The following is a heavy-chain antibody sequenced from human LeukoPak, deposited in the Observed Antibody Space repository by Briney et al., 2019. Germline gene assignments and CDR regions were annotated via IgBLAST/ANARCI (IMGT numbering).Heavy chain of an antibody. V-gene: IGHV3-23*01. CDR2: IGGSGSKT. Sequence: GGSLRLSCAASGFTFSNYALSWVRQAPGKGLEWVSTIGGSGSKTFYADSVKGRSIISRDNSKNTVYLQMNTLGAEDTAVYYCARVPHWYFDLWGRGTLVTVSS. J-gene: IGHJ2*01. CDR1: GFTFSNYA. CDR3: ARVPHWYFDL.